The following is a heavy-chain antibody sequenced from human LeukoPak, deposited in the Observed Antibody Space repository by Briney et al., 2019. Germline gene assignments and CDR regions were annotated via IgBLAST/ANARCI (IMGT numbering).Heavy chain of an antibody. J-gene: IGHJ4*02. CDR2: IHPGDSDT. D-gene: IGHD4-17*01. CDR3: ARQTYGDGDYYFDY. CDR1: GYTFNSYC. Sequence: GESLKSSCKGSGYTFNSYCIGWVRQKPGKGLEWMGIIHPGDSDTRYSPSFQRQVTISADKSISTAYLQWSSLKASDTAMYYCARQTYGDGDYYFDYWGQGTLVTVSS. V-gene: IGHV5-51*01.